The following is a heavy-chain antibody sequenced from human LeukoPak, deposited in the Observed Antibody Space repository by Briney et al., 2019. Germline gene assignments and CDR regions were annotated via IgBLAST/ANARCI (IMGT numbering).Heavy chain of an antibody. CDR1: GFTFSSYN. CDR3: ARPGEGDNWNPWVV. J-gene: IGHJ4*02. V-gene: IGHV3-48*01. D-gene: IGHD1-20*01. Sequence: GGSLRLSCAASGFTFSSYNMNWVRQDPGQGLEWISYISNSRTTIYYADSVKGRFTISRDNAKSSLYLQMNSLRAEDTAVYYCARPGEGDNWNPWVVWGQGTLVTVSS. CDR2: ISNSRTTI.